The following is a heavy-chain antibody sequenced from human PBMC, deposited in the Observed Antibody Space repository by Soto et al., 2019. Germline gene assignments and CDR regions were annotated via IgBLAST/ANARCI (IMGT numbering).Heavy chain of an antibody. CDR2: IYYSGST. CDR3: AREEGGGYDYRWFDP. J-gene: IGHJ5*02. V-gene: IGHV4-31*03. D-gene: IGHD5-12*01. Sequence: QVQLQESGPGLVKPSQTLSLTCTVSGGSISSGGYYWSWIRQHPGKGLEWIGYIYYSGSTYYHPSLKSRVTISVDTSKNQFSLKLSSVTAADTAVYYCAREEGGGYDYRWFDPWGQGTLVTVSS. CDR1: GGSISSGGYY.